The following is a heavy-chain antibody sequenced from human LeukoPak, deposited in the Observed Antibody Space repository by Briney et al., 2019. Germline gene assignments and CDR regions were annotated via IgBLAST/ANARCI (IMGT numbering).Heavy chain of an antibody. CDR1: GFTFNHYA. Sequence: PGRSLRLSCEASGFTFNHYAMHWVRQSPGKGLEWVALISYDGSNIQYADSVKGRFTISRDNSKNTLYLQMNTLRTEDTALYYCARDRAAAPWGYFDYWGQGTLVTVSS. V-gene: IGHV3-30-3*01. CDR3: ARDRAAAPWGYFDY. J-gene: IGHJ4*02. D-gene: IGHD6-13*01. CDR2: ISYDGSNI.